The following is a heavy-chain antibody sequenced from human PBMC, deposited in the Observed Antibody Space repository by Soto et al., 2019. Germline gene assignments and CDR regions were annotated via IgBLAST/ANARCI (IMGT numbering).Heavy chain of an antibody. J-gene: IGHJ3*01. CDR3: ARDMARGSDVFDV. CDR2: ISYDGSNK. V-gene: IGHV3-30-3*01. D-gene: IGHD1-26*01. Sequence: QVQLVESGGGVVQPGRSLRLSCAASGFTFSSHTIHWVRQAPGKGLEWVAVISYDGSNKYYADSVKGRFTISRDNSKKMLYLQMNSLRAEDTAVYICARDMARGSDVFDVWGQGTMVTVSS. CDR1: GFTFSSHT.